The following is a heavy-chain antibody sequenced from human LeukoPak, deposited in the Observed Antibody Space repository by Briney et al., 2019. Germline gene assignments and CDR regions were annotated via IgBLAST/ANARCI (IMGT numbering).Heavy chain of an antibody. D-gene: IGHD6-19*01. CDR1: GFTFSRYS. CDR2: ISSGSTYI. CDR3: STYSSGWYEEGYFDY. Sequence: GGSLRLSCAASGFTFSRYSMNWVRQAPGKGLEWVSSISSGSTYIYYADSVKGRFTISRDNAKNSLYLQMNSLRAEDTAVYYCSTYSSGWYEEGYFDYWGQGTLVTVSS. J-gene: IGHJ4*02. V-gene: IGHV3-21*01.